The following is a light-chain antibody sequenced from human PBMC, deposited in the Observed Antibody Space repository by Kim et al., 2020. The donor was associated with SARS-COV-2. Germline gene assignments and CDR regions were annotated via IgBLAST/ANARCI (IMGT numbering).Light chain of an antibody. Sequence: PGQTARITCSGDALTNQYAYWFQQKPGQAPVLVLYEDTERPSGIPERFSGSTSGTTVTLTISGVQAEDEADYYCQSSDSSDTFWVFGGGTQLTVL. CDR1: ALTNQY. CDR2: EDT. V-gene: IGLV3-25*03. CDR3: QSSDSSDTFWV. J-gene: IGLJ3*02.